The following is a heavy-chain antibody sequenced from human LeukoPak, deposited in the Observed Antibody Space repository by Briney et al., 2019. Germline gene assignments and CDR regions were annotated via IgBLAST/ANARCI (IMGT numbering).Heavy chain of an antibody. CDR3: ARAEPLRFLEWSRTDWFDP. CDR1: GYTFTSYA. D-gene: IGHD3-3*01. V-gene: IGHV1-3*01. Sequence: ASVKVSCKASGYTFTSYAMHWVCQAPGQRLEWMGWINAGNGNTKYSQKFQGRVIITRDTSASTAYTELSSLRSEDTAVYYCARAEPLRFLEWSRTDWFDPWGQGTLVTVSS. CDR2: INAGNGNT. J-gene: IGHJ5*02.